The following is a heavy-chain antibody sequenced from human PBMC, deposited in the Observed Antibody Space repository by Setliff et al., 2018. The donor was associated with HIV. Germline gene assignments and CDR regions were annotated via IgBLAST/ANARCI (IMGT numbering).Heavy chain of an antibody. CDR2: VYKTGTT. CDR1: GGSTSSGSYY. Sequence: SETLSLTCTVSGGSTSSGSYYWSWIRQPAGKGLEWIGHVYKTGTTNYNPSLKSRVTISVDTSKNQFSLKLSSVTAADTAVYYCARGAPAINDYWGQGTLVTVSS. J-gene: IGHJ4*02. D-gene: IGHD6-25*01. V-gene: IGHV4-61*09. CDR3: ARGAPAINDY.